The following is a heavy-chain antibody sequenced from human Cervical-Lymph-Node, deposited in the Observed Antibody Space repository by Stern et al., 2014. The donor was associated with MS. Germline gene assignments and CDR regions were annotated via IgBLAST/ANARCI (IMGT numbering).Heavy chain of an antibody. CDR1: GFTFSSYG. J-gene: IGHJ3*02. CDR2: IWYDGSNK. Sequence: VQLVDSGGGVVQPGRSLRLSCAASGFTFSSYGMHWVRQAPGKGLEWVAVIWYDGSNKYYADSVKGRFTISRDNSKNTLYLQMNSLRAEDTAVYYCARDRGWERDAFDIWGQGTMVTVSS. D-gene: IGHD1-26*01. V-gene: IGHV3-33*01. CDR3: ARDRGWERDAFDI.